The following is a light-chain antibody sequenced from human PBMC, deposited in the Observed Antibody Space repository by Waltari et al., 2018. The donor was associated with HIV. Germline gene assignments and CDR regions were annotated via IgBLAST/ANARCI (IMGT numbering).Light chain of an antibody. V-gene: IGKV1-33*01. CDR1: EDIAKN. Sequence: DIQMTQSPSSLSASTGDRVPITCQASEDIAKNLNWLQQKARNVPKLLIYASSNLQTGVPSRFSGGGSGTDYTFTIDSLQPEDIATYFCLQYDNLPYTFGQGTTLEIK. J-gene: IGKJ2*01. CDR2: ASS. CDR3: LQYDNLPYT.